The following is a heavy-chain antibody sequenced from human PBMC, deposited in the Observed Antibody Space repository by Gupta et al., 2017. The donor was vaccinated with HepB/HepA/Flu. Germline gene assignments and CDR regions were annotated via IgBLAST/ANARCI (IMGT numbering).Heavy chain of an antibody. CDR3: TRDPTGYSPDYFDY. CDR2: IYTNGNT. D-gene: IGHD1-26*01. V-gene: IGHV4-4*07. J-gene: IGHJ4*02. CDR1: GGSISYYY. Sequence: QVQLQESGPGLVKPSETLSLTCPVSGGSISYYYWKWIRQPAGKGLEWIGRIYTNGNTNYNPSLKSRVTMSVDTSKNQFSLKLSSVTAADTAVYYCTRDPTGYSPDYFDYWGQGTLVTVSS.